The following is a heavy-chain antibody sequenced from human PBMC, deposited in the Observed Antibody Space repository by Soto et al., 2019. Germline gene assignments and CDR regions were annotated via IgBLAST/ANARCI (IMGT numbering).Heavy chain of an antibody. D-gene: IGHD2-8*02. CDR1: GFPCGSYD. J-gene: IGHJ3*01. V-gene: IGHV3-23*01. CDR2: ILVDGRT. CDR3: AKATATGGGAFDF. Sequence: GGSLRLSCAASGFPCGSYDMTWVRQAPGKGLEWVSTILVDGRTFYVDSVKGRFTISRDNSRNTVYLQMNGLTAGDTALYYCAKATATGGGAFDFCGQGTMVTISS.